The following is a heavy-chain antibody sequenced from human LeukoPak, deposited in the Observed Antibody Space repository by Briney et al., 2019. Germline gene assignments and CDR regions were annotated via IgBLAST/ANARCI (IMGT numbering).Heavy chain of an antibody. J-gene: IGHJ4*02. D-gene: IGHD3-22*01. CDR2: INPNSGGT. V-gene: IGHV1-2*02. CDR3: ASKYYDSSGYIPY. CDR1: GYTFTGYY. Sequence: ASVKVSCKAPGYTFTGYYMHWVRQAPGQGLEWMGWINPNSGGTNYAQKFQGRVTMTRDTSISTAYMELSRLRSDDTAVYYCASKYYDSSGYIPYWGQGTLVTVSS.